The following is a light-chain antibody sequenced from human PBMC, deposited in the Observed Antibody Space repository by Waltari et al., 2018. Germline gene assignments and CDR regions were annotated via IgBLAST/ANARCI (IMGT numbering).Light chain of an antibody. J-gene: IGKJ2*02. V-gene: IGKV4-1*01. CDR1: QSVLYSSNNKNY. CDR2: WAS. Sequence: DIVMTQSPDSLAVSLGGRATINCKSSQSVLYSSNNKNYLAWYQQKPGQPLKLLIYWASTRESGVNDRFGGGGSGTDFTLTISRLQGEDVAVHFFQQYDSAPRTCGQETKLDI. CDR3: QQYDSAPRT.